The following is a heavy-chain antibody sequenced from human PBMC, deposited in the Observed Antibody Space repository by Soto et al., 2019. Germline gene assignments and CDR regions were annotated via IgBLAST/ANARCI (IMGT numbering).Heavy chain of an antibody. D-gene: IGHD2-15*01. CDR1: GGSVRSNNW. V-gene: IGHV4-4*02. CDR3: GCRVEDISYDYYGMDV. Sequence: SETLSLTCAVSGGSVRSNNWWFWVRQPPGKGLEWIGEIHHRESTNLNPSLKSRVTISVDRSKNEFSLKVKSVAAADTAVYYCGCRVEDISYDYYGMDVWGQGTTVTVSS. CDR2: IHHREST. J-gene: IGHJ6*02.